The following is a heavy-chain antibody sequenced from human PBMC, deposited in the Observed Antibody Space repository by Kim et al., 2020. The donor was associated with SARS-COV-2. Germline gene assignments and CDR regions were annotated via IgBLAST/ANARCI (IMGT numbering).Heavy chain of an antibody. Sequence: SETLSLTCTVSGGSISSGGYYWIWIRQHPGKGLEWIGYIYYSGSTYYNPSLKSRVTISVDTSKNQFSLKLSSVTAADTAVYYCARVGSGKWFGELLHIDYWGQGTLVTVSS. D-gene: IGHD3-10*01. V-gene: IGHV4-31*03. CDR3: ARVGSGKWFGELLHIDY. CDR1: GGSISSGGYY. J-gene: IGHJ4*02. CDR2: IYYSGST.